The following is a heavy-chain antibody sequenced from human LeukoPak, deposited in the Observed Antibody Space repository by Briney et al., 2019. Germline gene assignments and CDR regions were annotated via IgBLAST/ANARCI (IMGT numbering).Heavy chain of an antibody. CDR1: GGSISSYY. D-gene: IGHD2-15*01. CDR3: ASPDIQSDGAFDI. CDR2: IYYSGST. V-gene: IGHV4-59*01. Sequence: PSETLSLTCTVSGGSISSYYWSWIRQPAGKGLEWIGYIYYSGSTNYNPSLKSRVTISVDTSKNQFSLKLSSVTAADTAVYYCASPDIQSDGAFDIWGQGTMVTVSS. J-gene: IGHJ3*02.